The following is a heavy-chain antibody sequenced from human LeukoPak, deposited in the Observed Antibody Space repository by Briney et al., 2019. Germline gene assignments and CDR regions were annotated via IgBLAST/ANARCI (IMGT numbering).Heavy chain of an antibody. CDR3: ARDSHSSGYYYRDDAFDI. D-gene: IGHD3-22*01. CDR1: GGSISSYY. Sequence: SETLSLTCTVSGGSISSYYWSWIRQHPGKGLEWIGYIYYSGSTYYNPSLKSRVTISVDTSKNQFSLKLSSVTAADTAVYYCARDSHSSGYYYRDDAFDIWGQGTMVTVSS. CDR2: IYYSGST. V-gene: IGHV4-59*06. J-gene: IGHJ3*02.